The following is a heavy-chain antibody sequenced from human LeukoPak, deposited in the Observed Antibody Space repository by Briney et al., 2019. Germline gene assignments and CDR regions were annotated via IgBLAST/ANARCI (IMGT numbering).Heavy chain of an antibody. J-gene: IGHJ6*03. D-gene: IGHD3-10*01. Sequence: PGGSLRLSRAASGFTFIEYNMSSIRQAPGKGLEWVSYISSSGSTIYYADSVKGRSTISRDNAKNSLYLQMNSLRAEDTAVYYCAQGAYYGSGSSHHYYMDVWGKGTTVTVSS. V-gene: IGHV3-11*01. CDR1: GFTFIEYN. CDR3: AQGAYYGSGSSHHYYMDV. CDR2: ISSSGSTI.